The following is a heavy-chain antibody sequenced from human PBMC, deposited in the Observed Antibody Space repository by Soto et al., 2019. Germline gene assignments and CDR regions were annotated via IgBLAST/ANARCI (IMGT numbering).Heavy chain of an antibody. CDR1: GFTFGDYA. Sequence: GGSLRLSCTASGFTFGDYAMSWFRQAPGKGLEWVGFIRSKAYGGTTEYAASVKGRFTISRDDSKSIAYLQMNSLKTEDTAVYYCTREGGYCSGGSCYSDPYLDAFDIWGQGTMVTVSS. D-gene: IGHD2-15*01. V-gene: IGHV3-49*03. J-gene: IGHJ3*02. CDR2: IRSKAYGGTT. CDR3: TREGGYCSGGSCYSDPYLDAFDI.